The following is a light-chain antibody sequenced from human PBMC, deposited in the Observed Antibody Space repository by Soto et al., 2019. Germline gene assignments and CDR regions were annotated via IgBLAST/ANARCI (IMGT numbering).Light chain of an antibody. CDR2: DVS. CDR1: SSDVGGYNY. Sequence: QSALTQPRSESGSPGQSVTISCTGTSSDVGGYNYVSWYQQHPGKAPKLMIYDVSKRPSGVPDRFSGSKSGNTASLTISGLQAEDEADYYCCSYAGSFVVFGGGTKVTVL. V-gene: IGLV2-11*01. J-gene: IGLJ2*01. CDR3: CSYAGSFVV.